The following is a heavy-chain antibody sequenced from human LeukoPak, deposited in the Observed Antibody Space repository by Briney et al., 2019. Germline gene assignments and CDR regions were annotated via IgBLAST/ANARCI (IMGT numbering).Heavy chain of an antibody. J-gene: IGHJ4*02. CDR1: ASTFSNYA. Sequence: PGRSLRLSWAASASTFSNYAMYCVRQPPGKGLECVSLIRAGGGSAYYADSVKGRFTSSRDNSKSTLYLQMNSLRAEDTAVYYCAKAGYYDSRGYYYDHHFDYWGQGTPVTVSS. CDR3: AKAGYYDSRGYYYDHHFDY. D-gene: IGHD3-22*01. V-gene: IGHV3-23*01. CDR2: IRAGGGSA.